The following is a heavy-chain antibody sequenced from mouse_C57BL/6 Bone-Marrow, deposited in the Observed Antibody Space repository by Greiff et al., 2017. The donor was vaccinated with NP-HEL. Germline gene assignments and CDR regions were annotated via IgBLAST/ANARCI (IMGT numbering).Heavy chain of an antibody. J-gene: IGHJ2*01. CDR1: GYTFTDYY. CDR2: INPYNGGT. CDR3: VIYYFYFDY. D-gene: IGHD1-1*01. Sequence: EVQLQQSGPVLVKPGASVKMSCKASGYTFTDYYMNWVKQSPGKSLEWIGVINPYNGGTSYNQKFKGKATLTVDKSSSTAYMELNSLTSEDSAVYYCVIYYFYFDYRGQGTTLTVSS. V-gene: IGHV1-19*01.